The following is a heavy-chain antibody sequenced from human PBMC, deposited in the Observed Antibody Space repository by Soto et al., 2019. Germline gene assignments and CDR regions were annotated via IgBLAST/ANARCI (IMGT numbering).Heavy chain of an antibody. CDR2: IYYSGST. CDR1: GGSISSYY. Sequence: KPSETLSLTCTVSGGSISSYYWSWIRQPPGKGLEWIGYIYYSGSTNYNPSLKSRVTISVDTSKNQFSLKLSSVTAADTAVYYCARSSYDFWSGYYNYWGQGTLVTVSS. CDR3: ARSSYDFWSGYYNY. J-gene: IGHJ4*02. V-gene: IGHV4-59*01. D-gene: IGHD3-3*01.